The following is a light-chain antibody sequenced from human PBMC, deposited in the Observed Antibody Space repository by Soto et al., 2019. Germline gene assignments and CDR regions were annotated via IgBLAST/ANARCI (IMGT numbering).Light chain of an antibody. CDR1: QSVSSRY. J-gene: IGKJ1*01. CDR3: QQSGNS. CDR2: ATS. Sequence: DIVLTQSPGTLSLSPGERATLSCRASQSVSSRYLAWYQQKPGQAPRLLIYATSSRATGIPDRFSGSGSGTEFTLTISRLETEDFAVYYCQQSGNSFGQGTKWISN. V-gene: IGKV3-20*01.